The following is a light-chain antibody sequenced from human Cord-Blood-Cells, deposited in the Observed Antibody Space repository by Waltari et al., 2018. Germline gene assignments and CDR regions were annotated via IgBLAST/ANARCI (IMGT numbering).Light chain of an antibody. J-gene: IGKJ4*01. CDR3: QQRSNWPPLT. Sequence: EIVLTQSPATLSLSPGERATLSCRASQSVSSYLAWYQQKPGQAPRLLIYDASNRAAGIPARFSGSGSETDFTLTISSLEPEDCAVDYCQQRSNWPPLTCGGGTQVEIK. CDR2: DAS. V-gene: IGKV3-11*01. CDR1: QSVSSY.